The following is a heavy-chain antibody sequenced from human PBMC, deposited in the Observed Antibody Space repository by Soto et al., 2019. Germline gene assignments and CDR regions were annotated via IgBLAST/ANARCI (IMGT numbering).Heavy chain of an antibody. Sequence: QLRLQESGPGLVKPSETLSLTCTVSGGSISCSTCYWGWIRQPPGKGLEWIGTVHDSGSTYLSPSLKSRVTISVDTSKNQFSLKLSSVTAADTAIYFCARTSRSSAYDYWSQGTLVTVSS. CDR1: GGSISCSTCY. CDR3: ARTSRSSAYDY. J-gene: IGHJ4*02. D-gene: IGHD6-6*01. CDR2: VHDSGST. V-gene: IGHV4-39*01.